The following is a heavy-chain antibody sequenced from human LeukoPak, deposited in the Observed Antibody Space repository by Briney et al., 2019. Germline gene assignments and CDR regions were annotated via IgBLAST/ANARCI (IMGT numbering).Heavy chain of an antibody. CDR2: INPSGGST. CDR3: ARESPHTFYFDY. D-gene: IGHD3-16*01. Sequence: ASVKVSCKASGYTFSSYYMHWVRQAPEQGLEWMGVINPSGGSTSYAQRFQGRVTMTRDTSTGTFYMELSSLRSEDTAMYYCARESPHTFYFDYWGQGTLVTVSS. J-gene: IGHJ4*02. V-gene: IGHV1-46*01. CDR1: GYTFSSYY.